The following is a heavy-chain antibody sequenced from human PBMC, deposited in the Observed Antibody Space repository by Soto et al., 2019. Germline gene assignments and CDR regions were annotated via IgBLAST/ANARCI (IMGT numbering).Heavy chain of an antibody. V-gene: IGHV3-23*01. CDR2: ISGSGGSI. Sequence: GGSLRLSCAASGFTFSSYAMNWVRQAPGKPLPWVTVISGSGGSIYHADSVKGRFTMSRANFKDTVFLQMNSLRAEGTAVYYCAKGRGYRYGAPVDQYFYGMDVWGQGTTVTVSS. CDR3: AKGRGYRYGAPVDQYFYGMDV. CDR1: GFTFSSYA. J-gene: IGHJ6*02. D-gene: IGHD5-18*01.